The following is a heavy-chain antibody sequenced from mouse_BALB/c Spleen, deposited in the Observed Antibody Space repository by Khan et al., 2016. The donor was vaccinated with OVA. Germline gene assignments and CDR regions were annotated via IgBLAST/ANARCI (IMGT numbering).Heavy chain of an antibody. CDR3: ACELRGFAY. J-gene: IGHJ3*01. Sequence: EVQLQESGPSLVKPSQTLSLTCSVTGDSITSGYWNWIRNFPGNKLEYMGYISYSGNTYYNPSLTSRISITRDTSKNQNYLQLNSETTEDTATDYWACELRGFAYWGQGTLVTVSA. D-gene: IGHD1-1*01. CDR2: ISYSGNT. V-gene: IGHV3-8*02. CDR1: GDSITSGY.